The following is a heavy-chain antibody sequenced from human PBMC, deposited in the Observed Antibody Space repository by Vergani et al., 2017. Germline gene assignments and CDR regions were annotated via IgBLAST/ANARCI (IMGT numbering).Heavy chain of an antibody. CDR1: GGSISSYY. CDR2: IYYSGST. CDR3: ARVRTTVTTWGDWFDP. D-gene: IGHD4-17*01. Sequence: QVQLQQWGAGLLKPSETLSLTCAVSGGSISSYYWSWIRQPPGKGLEWIGYIYYSGSTNYNPSLKSRVTISVDTSKNQFSLKLSSVTAADTAVYYCARVRTTVTTWGDWFDPWGQGTLVTVSS. J-gene: IGHJ5*02. V-gene: IGHV4-59*01.